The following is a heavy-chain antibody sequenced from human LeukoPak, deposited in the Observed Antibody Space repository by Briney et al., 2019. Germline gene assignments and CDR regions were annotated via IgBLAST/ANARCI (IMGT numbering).Heavy chain of an antibody. V-gene: IGHV1-46*01. D-gene: IGHD2-21*02. J-gene: IGHJ5*02. CDR1: GYTFTKYS. CDR2: INPRGGST. Sequence: ASVTVSFTASGYTFTKYSMHWVRQAPGQGLEWMGIINPRGGSTGYAQKFQGRITMTTDMSTRTVYMELSSLESEDTAVYYCARRDCVGDCYSNWFDPWGQGTLVTVSS. CDR3: ARRDCVGDCYSNWFDP.